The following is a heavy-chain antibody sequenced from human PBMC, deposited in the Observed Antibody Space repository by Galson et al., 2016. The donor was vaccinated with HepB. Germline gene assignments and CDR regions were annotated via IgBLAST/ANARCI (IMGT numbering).Heavy chain of an antibody. J-gene: IGHJ4*02. Sequence: QSGAEVKKPGESLKISCKGSEYSFTNFWIGWVRQMPGKGLEWMGIIYPRNSDTLYSPSFQGQVTISAAKSINTAYLQWSSLKASDTAMYYCARRDYSGSGTDDSWGQGTLVTVSS. CDR1: EYSFTNFW. D-gene: IGHD3-10*01. V-gene: IGHV5-51*01. CDR2: IYPRNSDT. CDR3: ARRDYSGSGTDDS.